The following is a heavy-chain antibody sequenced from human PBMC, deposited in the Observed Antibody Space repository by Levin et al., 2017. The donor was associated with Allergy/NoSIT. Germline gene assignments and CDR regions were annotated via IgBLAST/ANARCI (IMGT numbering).Heavy chain of an antibody. CDR1: GFTFSNAW. D-gene: IGHD6-13*01. V-gene: IGHV3-15*01. Sequence: GGSLRLSCAASGFTFSNAWMSWVRQVPGKGLEWVGRIKSKTDGGTTDYAAPVKGRFTISRDDSKNTLYLQMNSLKTEDTAVYYCTTDLGIAAAGYNYYYDYGMDVWGQGTTVTVSS. J-gene: IGHJ6*02. CDR3: TTDLGIAAAGYNYYYDYGMDV. CDR2: IKSKTDGGTT.